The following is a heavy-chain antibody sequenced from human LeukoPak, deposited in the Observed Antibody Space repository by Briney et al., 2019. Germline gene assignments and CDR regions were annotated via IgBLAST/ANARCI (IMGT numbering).Heavy chain of an antibody. CDR3: AKALSGSYKRPTDY. CDR1: GYTFTGYY. D-gene: IGHD1-26*01. V-gene: IGHV1-2*02. Sequence: ASVKVSCKASGYTFTGYYMHWVRQAPGQGLEWMGWINPNSGGTNYAQKFQGRVTMTRDTSISTAYMELSRLRSDDTAVYYCAKALSGSYKRPTDYWGQGTLVTVS. J-gene: IGHJ4*02. CDR2: INPNSGGT.